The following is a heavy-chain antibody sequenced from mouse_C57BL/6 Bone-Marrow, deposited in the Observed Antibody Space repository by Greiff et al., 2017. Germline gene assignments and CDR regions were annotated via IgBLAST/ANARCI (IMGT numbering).Heavy chain of an antibody. CDR1: GFNIKNTY. J-gene: IGHJ1*03. D-gene: IGHD1-1*01. CDR3: ALLLRYPYWYFDV. V-gene: IGHV14-3*01. CDR2: IDPANGNT. Sequence: VQLQQSVAELVRPGASVKLSCTASGFNIKNTYMHWVKQRPEQGLEWIGRIDPANGNTKYAPKFQGKATITADTSSNTAYLQLSSLTSEDTAIYDCALLLRYPYWYFDVWGTGTTVTVSS.